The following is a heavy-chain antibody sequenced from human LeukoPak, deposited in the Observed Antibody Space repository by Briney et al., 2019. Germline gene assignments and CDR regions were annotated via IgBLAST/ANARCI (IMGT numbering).Heavy chain of an antibody. V-gene: IGHV3-30*03. CDR3: ARDFGY. CDR2: ISSDGSIK. J-gene: IGHJ4*02. CDR1: KFTFSHYG. Sequence: GGSLRLSCTASKFTFSHYGMQWVRQAPGKGLEWVAVISSDGSIKVYADSVKGRFTLSRDSSINTVDLQMNSLRAEDTAVYYCARDFGYWGQGTLVTVSS.